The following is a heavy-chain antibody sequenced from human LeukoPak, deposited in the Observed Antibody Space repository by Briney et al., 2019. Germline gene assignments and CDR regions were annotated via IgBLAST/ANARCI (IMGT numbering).Heavy chain of an antibody. Sequence: PGGSLRLSCAASGFTFSSYAMSWVRQAPGKGLEWVSAISGSGGSTYYADSVKGRFTISRDNSKNTLYLQMNSLRAEDTAVYYCAKASLIAVAGTEYFQHWGQGTLVTVSS. CDR2: ISGSGGST. CDR1: GFTFSSYA. CDR3: AKASLIAVAGTEYFQH. V-gene: IGHV3-23*01. D-gene: IGHD6-19*01. J-gene: IGHJ1*01.